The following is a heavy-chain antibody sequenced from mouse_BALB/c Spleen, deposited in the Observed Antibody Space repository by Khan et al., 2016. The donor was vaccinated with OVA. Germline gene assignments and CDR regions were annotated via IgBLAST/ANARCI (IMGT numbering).Heavy chain of an antibody. V-gene: IGHV1-20*02. CDR1: GYSFTGYS. J-gene: IGHJ2*01. D-gene: IGHD1-1*01. Sequence: EVQLVESGPELVKPGASVKISCKASGYSFTGYSMNWVMQSHGKSLEWIGRINPHIGETFYNQKFTGKATLTVDESSSTAHMELRSLASEDSAVYYCARKNGSDFDYWGQGTTLTVSS. CDR2: INPHIGET. CDR3: ARKNGSDFDY.